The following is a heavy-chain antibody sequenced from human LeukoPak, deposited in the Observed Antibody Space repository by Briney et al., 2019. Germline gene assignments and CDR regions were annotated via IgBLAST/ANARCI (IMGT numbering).Heavy chain of an antibody. V-gene: IGHV4-59*01. CDR3: ATAYDTPTYYFDY. D-gene: IGHD3-16*01. CDR1: GGSISSYY. J-gene: IGHJ4*02. Sequence: SETLSLTCTVSGGSISSYYWSWIRQPPGKGLEWIGYIYYSGSTNYNPSLKSRVTISVDTSKNQFSLKLSSVTAADTAVYYCATAYDTPTYYFDYWGQGTLVTVSS. CDR2: IYYSGST.